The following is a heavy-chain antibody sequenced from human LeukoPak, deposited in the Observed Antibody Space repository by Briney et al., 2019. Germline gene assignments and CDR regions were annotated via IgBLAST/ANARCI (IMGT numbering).Heavy chain of an antibody. CDR1: GVSISSSNW. D-gene: IGHD6-19*01. V-gene: IGHV4-4*02. CDR3: ARVILAVAATTTYYFDY. Sequence: SETLSLTRAVSGVSISSSNWWSWVRQPPGKGLEWIGEMLHSGSSNYNPSLKSRVTMSVDKSKNHFSLNLTSVTAADTAVYYCARVILAVAATTTYYFDYWGQGALVTVSS. J-gene: IGHJ4*02. CDR2: MLHSGSS.